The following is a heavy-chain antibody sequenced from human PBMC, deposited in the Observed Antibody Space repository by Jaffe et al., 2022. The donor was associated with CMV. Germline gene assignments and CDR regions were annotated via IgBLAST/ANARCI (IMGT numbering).Heavy chain of an antibody. D-gene: IGHD6-19*01. Sequence: EVQLLESGGGLVQPGGSLRLSCAGSGFDFNTYALSWVRQAPGKGLEWVSSAGHTGGNTYYADYVKGRFTISRDNSRNTLSLQMNSLRAEDTAIYYCVRGSAPKYSPGWREYYFYYYAFDVWGQGTTVTVSS. J-gene: IGHJ6*02. CDR3: VRGSAPKYSPGWREYYFYYYAFDV. CDR2: AGHTGGNT. CDR1: GFDFNTYA. V-gene: IGHV3-23*01.